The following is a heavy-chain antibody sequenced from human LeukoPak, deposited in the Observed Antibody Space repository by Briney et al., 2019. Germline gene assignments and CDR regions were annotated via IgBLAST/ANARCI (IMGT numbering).Heavy chain of an antibody. CDR1: GFTFSSYA. J-gene: IGHJ4*02. V-gene: IGHV3-30-3*01. Sequence: PGGSLRLSCAASGFTFSSYAMHWVRQAPGKGLEWVAVISYDGSNKYYADSVKGRFTISKDNSMNTLYLQMNSLRAEDTAVYYCAREVATIGFYFDYWGQGTLVTVSS. CDR3: AREVATIGFYFDY. CDR2: ISYDGSNK. D-gene: IGHD5-12*01.